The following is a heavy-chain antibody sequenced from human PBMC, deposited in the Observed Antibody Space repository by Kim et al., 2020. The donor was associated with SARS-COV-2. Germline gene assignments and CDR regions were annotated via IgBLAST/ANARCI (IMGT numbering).Heavy chain of an antibody. CDR1: GFTFSNYA. CDR2: ISGSGGGT. J-gene: IGHJ5*01. CDR3: AKDPFYDFWSGYYFDY. D-gene: IGHD3-3*01. Sequence: GGSLRLSCAASGFTFSNYAVSWVRQTPGKGLEWVSTISGSGGGTYYADSVKGRFTISRDNSKNTLYLQMSSLRAEDTAVYFCAKDPFYDFWSGYYFDYWG. V-gene: IGHV3-23*01.